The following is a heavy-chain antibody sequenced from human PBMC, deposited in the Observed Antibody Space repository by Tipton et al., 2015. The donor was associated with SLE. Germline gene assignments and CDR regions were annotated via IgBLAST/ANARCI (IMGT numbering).Heavy chain of an antibody. Sequence: LRLSCAVYGGYFSGYYWSWIREPPGKGLEWIGEINHSGSTNYNPSLKSRVTISVDTSKNQFSLKLSSVTAADTAVYYCARVVVDFWSGYYYYYYGMDVWGQGTTVTVSS. J-gene: IGHJ6*02. V-gene: IGHV4-34*01. CDR2: INHSGST. CDR1: GGYFSGYY. D-gene: IGHD3-3*01. CDR3: ARVVVDFWSGYYYYYYGMDV.